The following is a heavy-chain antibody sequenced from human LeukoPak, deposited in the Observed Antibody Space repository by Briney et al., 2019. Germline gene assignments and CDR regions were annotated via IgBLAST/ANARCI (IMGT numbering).Heavy chain of an antibody. CDR3: ARTPGIAVAGTKYFDY. CDR1: GGSFSGYY. V-gene: IGHV4-34*01. Sequence: SETLSLTCAVYGGSFSGYYWSWIRQPPGKGLEWIGEINHSGGTNYNPSLKSRVTISVDTSKNQFSLKLSSVTAADTAVYYCARTPGIAVAGTKYFDYWGQGTLVTVSS. J-gene: IGHJ4*02. CDR2: INHSGGT. D-gene: IGHD6-19*01.